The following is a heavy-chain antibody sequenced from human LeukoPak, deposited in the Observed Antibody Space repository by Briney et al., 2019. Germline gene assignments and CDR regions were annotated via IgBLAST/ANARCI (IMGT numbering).Heavy chain of an antibody. J-gene: IGHJ4*02. CDR1: VYTFTNYG. D-gene: IGHD1-26*01. Sequence: ASVTVSFKASVYTFTNYGITWVRQAPGQGLEGMGWISVYSGNTNYAQKLQGRVTMTTDTSTSTAYMELRSLTSDDTAVYYCARVTYSGTYYVYWGQGTLVTVSS. CDR3: ARVTYSGTYYVY. V-gene: IGHV1-18*01. CDR2: ISVYSGNT.